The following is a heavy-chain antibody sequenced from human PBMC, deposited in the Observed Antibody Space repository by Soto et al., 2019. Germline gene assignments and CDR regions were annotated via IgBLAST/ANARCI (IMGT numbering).Heavy chain of an antibody. CDR2: IKSKTDGGTT. D-gene: IGHD3-3*01. V-gene: IGHV3-15*07. CDR3: TTDIRSHYDFWSGYQYYYGMDV. CDR1: GFTFSNAW. J-gene: IGHJ6*01. Sequence: GGSLRLSCAASGFTFSNAWMNWVRQAPGKGLEWVGRIKSKTDGGTTDYAAPVKGRFTISRDDSKNTLYLQMNSLKTEDTAVYYCTTDIRSHYDFWSGYQYYYGMDVWGQGTTVNVSS.